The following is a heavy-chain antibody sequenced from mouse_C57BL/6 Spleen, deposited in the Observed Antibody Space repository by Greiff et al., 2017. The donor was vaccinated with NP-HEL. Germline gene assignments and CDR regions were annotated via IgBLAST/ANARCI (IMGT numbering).Heavy chain of an antibody. D-gene: IGHD2-10*02. Sequence: VQLVESGAELMKPGASVKLSCKATGYTFTGYWIEWVKQRPGHGLEWIGEILPGSGSTNSNEKFKGKATFTADTSSNTAYMQLSSLTTEDSAIYYCARWGYDNWYCDVWGTGTTVTVSS. CDR2: ILPGSGST. CDR3: ARWGYDNWYCDV. J-gene: IGHJ1*03. CDR1: GYTFTGYW. V-gene: IGHV1-9*01.